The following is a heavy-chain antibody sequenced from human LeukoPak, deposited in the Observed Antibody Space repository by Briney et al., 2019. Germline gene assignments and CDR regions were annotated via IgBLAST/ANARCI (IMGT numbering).Heavy chain of an antibody. D-gene: IGHD6-19*01. CDR3: AKAPQWLAFDS. CDR1: GGSISSHF. CDR2: IYNSGTT. Sequence: SETLSLTCTVSGGSISSHFWSWIPQSPGKRPEWIGNIYNSGTTNYNPSLNSRITISVDTSRNQLSLQLTSVTAADTAVYYCAKAPQWLAFDSWGRGTLVTVSS. J-gene: IGHJ4*02. V-gene: IGHV4-59*11.